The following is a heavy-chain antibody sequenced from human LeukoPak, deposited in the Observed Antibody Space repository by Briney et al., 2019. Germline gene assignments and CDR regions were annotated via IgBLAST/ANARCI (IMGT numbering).Heavy chain of an antibody. CDR3: ARDLNTGAYYYYYGMDV. D-gene: IGHD1-26*01. J-gene: IGHJ6*02. V-gene: IGHV3-66*01. CDR1: GFTFSTYN. Sequence: GGSLRLSCAASGFTFSTYNMNWVRQAPGKGLEWVSVIYSGGSTYYADSVKGRFTISRDNSKNTLYLQMNSLRAEDTAVYYCARDLNTGAYYYYYGMDVWGQGTTVTVSS. CDR2: IYSGGST.